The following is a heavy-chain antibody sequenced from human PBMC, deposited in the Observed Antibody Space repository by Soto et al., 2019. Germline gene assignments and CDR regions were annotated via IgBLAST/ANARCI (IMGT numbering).Heavy chain of an antibody. CDR2: IYYNVNT. J-gene: IGHJ4*02. CDR1: GGSISNHY. D-gene: IGHD7-27*01. CDR3: TRANWYSEY. V-gene: IGHV4-59*11. Sequence: QVQLQESGPGLVKPSETLSLTCTVSGGSISNHYWSWIRQPPGKGLEWIGYIYYNVNTNYNPSLKSRVTMSVDTSKNQISLKLSSLTAADTAVYYCTRANWYSEYWGQGTLVTVSS.